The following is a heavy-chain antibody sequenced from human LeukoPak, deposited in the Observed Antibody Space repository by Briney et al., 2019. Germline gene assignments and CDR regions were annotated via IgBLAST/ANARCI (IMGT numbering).Heavy chain of an antibody. D-gene: IGHD3-3*01. V-gene: IGHV1-2*02. CDR2: INPNSGGT. J-gene: IGHJ2*01. Sequence: ASVKVSCKASGYTFTSYDINWVRQAPGQGLEWMGWINPNSGGTNYAQKFQGRVTMTRDTSISTAYMELSRLRSDDTAVYYCARVGTIFGVVIIWYFDLWGRGTLVTVSS. CDR3: ARVGTIFGVVIIWYFDL. CDR1: GYTFTSYD.